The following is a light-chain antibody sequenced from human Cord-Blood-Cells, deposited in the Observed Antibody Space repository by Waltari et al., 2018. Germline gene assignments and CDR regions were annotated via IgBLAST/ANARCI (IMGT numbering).Light chain of an antibody. CDR3: CSYAGSYTYV. Sequence: QSTLTQPRSVSGSPGQSITIRCTRTSSDVGGYNHVSWYQPHPGKAPKLMIYEVSKRPSGVPDRFSGSKSGNTASLTISGLQAEDEADYYCCSYAGSYTYVFGTGTKVTVL. CDR2: EVS. CDR1: SSDVGGYNH. J-gene: IGLJ1*01. V-gene: IGLV2-11*01.